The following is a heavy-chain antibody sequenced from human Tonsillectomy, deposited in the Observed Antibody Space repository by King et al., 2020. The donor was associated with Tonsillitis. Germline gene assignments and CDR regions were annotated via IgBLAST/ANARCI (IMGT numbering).Heavy chain of an antibody. J-gene: IGHJ6*02. CDR2: ISSSSSYT. D-gene: IGHD2-21*02. CDR3: ARSDKYENYYYGMDV. V-gene: IGHV3-11*06. CDR1: GFTFSYYY. Sequence: VQLVESGGGLVKPGGSLRLSCAASGFTFSYYYMSWIRQAPGKGLEWVSYISSSSSYTNYADSVKGRFTISRDNAKNSLYLQMNSLRAEDTAVYYCARSDKYENYYYGMDVWGQGTTVTVSS.